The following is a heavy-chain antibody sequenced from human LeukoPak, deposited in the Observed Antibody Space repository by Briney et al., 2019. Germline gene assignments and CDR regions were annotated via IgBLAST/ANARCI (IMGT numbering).Heavy chain of an antibody. Sequence: PSETLSLTCTVSGASVTGYYWSWIRQPPGKGLEWIGYIYYSGSTNYNPSLKSRVPTLVDTSKNQFSLRLSSVTAADTAVYYCAREYSSSSGRRAFDFWGQGTMVTVSS. CDR2: IYYSGST. CDR1: GASVTGYY. J-gene: IGHJ3*01. D-gene: IGHD6-6*01. V-gene: IGHV4-59*08. CDR3: AREYSSSSGRRAFDF.